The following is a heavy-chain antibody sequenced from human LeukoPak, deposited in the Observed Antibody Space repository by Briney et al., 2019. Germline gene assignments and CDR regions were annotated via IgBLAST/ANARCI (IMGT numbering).Heavy chain of an antibody. CDR1: GLPFSDYF. CDR3: ARSRHRGVVRGAAFDF. J-gene: IGHJ3*01. CDR2: IISGSSTI. Sequence: GSLRLSCTASGLPFSDYFMSWIRQAPGKGLEWIAYIISGSSTIYSADSLRGRFIISRDNAKTSLYLQLNSLRAEDTALYYWARSRHRGVVRGAAFDFWGRGTMVSVSS. V-gene: IGHV3-11*01. D-gene: IGHD3-10*01.